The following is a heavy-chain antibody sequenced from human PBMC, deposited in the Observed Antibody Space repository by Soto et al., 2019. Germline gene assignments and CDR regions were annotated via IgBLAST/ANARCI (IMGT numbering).Heavy chain of an antibody. CDR2: IKQDGSEK. J-gene: IGHJ4*02. Sequence: GGSLRLSCAASGFTFSSYWMSWVRQAPGKGLEWVANIKQDGSEKYYVDSVKGRFTISRDNAKNSLYLQMNSLRAEDTAVYYCARYCSGGSCYESAFDYWGQGTLVTVSS. CDR3: ARYCSGGSCYESAFDY. V-gene: IGHV3-7*01. D-gene: IGHD2-15*01. CDR1: GFTFSSYW.